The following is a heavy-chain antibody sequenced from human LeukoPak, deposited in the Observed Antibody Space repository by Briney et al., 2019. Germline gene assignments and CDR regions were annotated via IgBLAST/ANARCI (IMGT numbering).Heavy chain of an antibody. V-gene: IGHV3-48*04. J-gene: IGHJ4*02. CDR3: ARDETAMARRYFDY. Sequence: PGGSLRLSCAASGFTFSSYSMNWVRQAPGKGLEWVSYISSSSSTIYYADSVKGRFTISRDNAKNSLYLQMNSLRAEDTAVYYCARDETAMARRYFDYWGQGTLVTVSS. D-gene: IGHD5-18*01. CDR1: GFTFSSYS. CDR2: ISSSSSTI.